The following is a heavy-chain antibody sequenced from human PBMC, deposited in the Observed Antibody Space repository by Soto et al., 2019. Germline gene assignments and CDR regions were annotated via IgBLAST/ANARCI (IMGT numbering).Heavy chain of an antibody. CDR3: AREDRFRFDP. CDR1: GGSISIYY. J-gene: IGHJ5*02. Sequence: PSETLSLTCTVSGGSISIYYWSWIRQPPGKGLEWIGYIYYSGSTNYNPSLKSRVTISVDTSKNQFSLKLSSVTAADTAVYYCAREDRFRFDPWGQGTLVTVSS. CDR2: IYYSGST. V-gene: IGHV4-59*01.